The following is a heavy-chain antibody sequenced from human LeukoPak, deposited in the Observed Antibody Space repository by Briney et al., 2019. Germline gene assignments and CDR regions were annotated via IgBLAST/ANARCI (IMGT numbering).Heavy chain of an antibody. J-gene: IGHJ4*02. D-gene: IGHD4-17*01. CDR1: GFSFREFA. V-gene: IGHV3-7*01. CDR2: IKQDGSEK. CDR3: ARDVYGARGY. Sequence: GGSLRLSCTASGFSFREFAVTWVRQAPGKGLEWVANIKQDGSEKYYVDSVKGRFTISRDNAKNSLYLQMNSLRAEDTAVYYCARDVYGARGYWGQGTLVTVSS.